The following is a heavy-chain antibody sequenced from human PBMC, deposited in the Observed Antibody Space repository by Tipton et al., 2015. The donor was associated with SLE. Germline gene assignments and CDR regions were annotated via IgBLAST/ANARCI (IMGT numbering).Heavy chain of an antibody. Sequence: TLSLTCTVSGGSISGYYWSWVRQPAGKGLEWIGRIYTSASTICNPSLKSRVTLSSDTPKNQISLKLTSATAADTARYYCAREVGKAFWSGYSNWGQGTMVTVSS. CDR2: IYTSAST. CDR3: AREVGKAFWSGYSN. D-gene: IGHD3-3*01. J-gene: IGHJ4*02. CDR1: GGSISGYY. V-gene: IGHV4-4*07.